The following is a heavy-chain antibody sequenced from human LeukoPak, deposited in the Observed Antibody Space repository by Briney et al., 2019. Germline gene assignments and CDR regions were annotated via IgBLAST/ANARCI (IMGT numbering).Heavy chain of an antibody. J-gene: IGHJ5*02. D-gene: IGHD2-2*01. CDR2: ISYDGSNK. Sequence: GRSLRLSCAASGFTFSSYAMHWVRQAPGKGLEWVAVISYDGSNKYYADSVKGRFTISRDNYKNTLYLQMNSLRAEDTAVYYCARDPTIHVVVVPAEFWFDPWGQGTLVTVSS. CDR1: GFTFSSYA. V-gene: IGHV3-30*04. CDR3: ARDPTIHVVVVPAEFWFDP.